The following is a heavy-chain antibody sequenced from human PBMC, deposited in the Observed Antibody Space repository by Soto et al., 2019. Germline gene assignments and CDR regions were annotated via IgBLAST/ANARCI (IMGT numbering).Heavy chain of an antibody. Sequence: SVKFSCKASGGTFSSYAISWVRQAPGQGLEWMGGIIPIFGTANYAQKFQGRVTITADKSTSTAYMELRSLRPEETAVYYCARDHGQAGVRGVPLQAYYDYGMEVWGKGTTVTVSP. V-gene: IGHV1-69*06. D-gene: IGHD3-10*01. CDR3: ARDHGQAGVRGVPLQAYYDYGMEV. J-gene: IGHJ6*04. CDR1: GGTFSSYA. CDR2: IIPIFGTA.